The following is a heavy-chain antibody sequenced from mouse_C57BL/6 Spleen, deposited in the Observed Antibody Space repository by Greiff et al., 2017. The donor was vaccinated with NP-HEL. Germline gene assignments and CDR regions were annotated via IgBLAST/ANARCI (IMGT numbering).Heavy chain of an antibody. CDR2: IYPGSGNT. Sequence: VQRVESGAELVRPGASVKLSCKASGYTFTDYYINWVKQRPGQGLEWIARIYPGSGNTYYNEKFKGKATLTAEKSSSTAYMQLSSLTSEDSAVYFCARGRSNGYLLCWDYWGQGTSVTVSS. J-gene: IGHJ4*01. V-gene: IGHV1-76*01. D-gene: IGHD6-5*01. CDR3: ARGRSNGYLLCWDY. CDR1: GYTFTDYY.